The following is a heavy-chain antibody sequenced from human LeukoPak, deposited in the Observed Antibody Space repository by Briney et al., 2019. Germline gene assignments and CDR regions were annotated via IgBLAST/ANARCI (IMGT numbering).Heavy chain of an antibody. CDR2: IIPIFGTA. D-gene: IGHD4-17*01. J-gene: IGHJ4*02. Sequence: GASVKVSCKASGGTFSSYAISLGRQAPGQGLEWMGGIIPIFGTANYAQKFQGRVTITADESTSTAYMELCNRTSEDTAVYYCARHHYGDLFDYWGQGTLVTVSS. CDR3: ARHHYGDLFDY. V-gene: IGHV1-69*13. CDR1: GGTFSSYA.